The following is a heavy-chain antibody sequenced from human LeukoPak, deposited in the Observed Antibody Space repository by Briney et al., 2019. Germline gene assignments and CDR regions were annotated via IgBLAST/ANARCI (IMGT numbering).Heavy chain of an antibody. CDR3: AKNGQSGFSFDP. CDR1: GGSLNGHY. J-gene: IGHJ5*02. V-gene: IGHV4-34*01. CDR2: GDDSGGT. D-gene: IGHD3-3*01. Sequence: PSETLSLTCAVYGGSLNGHYWSWIRHSPGKGLEWIGEGDDSGGTKFNPSLESRVSISADTSKNQFSLKLTSMTAADTAVYYCAKNGQSGFSFDPWGQGTLVTVSS.